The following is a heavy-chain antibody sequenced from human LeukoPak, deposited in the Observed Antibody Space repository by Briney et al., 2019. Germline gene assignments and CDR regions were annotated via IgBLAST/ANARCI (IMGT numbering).Heavy chain of an antibody. CDR2: ITTDNGNT. Sequence: ASVKVSCKASGYTFTNYGISWVRQAPGQGLEWMGWITTDNGNTVQGRLSMTTDTSTNTAYMELNSLTSDDTAVYYCARVGGDYYDRSGYYPLDYWGQGTLVTVSS. CDR3: ARVGGDYYDRSGYYPLDY. J-gene: IGHJ4*02. CDR1: GYTFTNYG. V-gene: IGHV1-18*01. D-gene: IGHD3-22*01.